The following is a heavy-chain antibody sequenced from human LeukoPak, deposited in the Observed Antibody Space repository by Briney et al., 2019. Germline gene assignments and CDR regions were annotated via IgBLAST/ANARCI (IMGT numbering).Heavy chain of an antibody. CDR3: AMMSLTPFDY. J-gene: IGHJ4*02. V-gene: IGHV3-21*01. CDR1: VFTFSSYS. CDR2: ISSSSSYI. Sequence: GGSLRLSCAASVFTFSSYSMNWVRQAPGKGLEWVSSISSSSSYIYYADSVKGRFTISRDNAKNSLYLQMNSLRAEDTAVYYCAMMSLTPFDYWGQGTLVTVSS.